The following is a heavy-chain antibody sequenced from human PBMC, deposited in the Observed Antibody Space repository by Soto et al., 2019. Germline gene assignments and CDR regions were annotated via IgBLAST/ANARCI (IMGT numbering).Heavy chain of an antibody. J-gene: IGHJ5*02. Sequence: SETLSITCAAYGGSVNVYYWNWIRQPPGKGLEWIGEINHTGGTHYNPSLKSRVTMSVDTSKNQFSLRLSSVTAADTAIYYCATRITVFGLLIPPFDPWGQGTQVTVSS. CDR2: INHTGGT. D-gene: IGHD3-3*01. V-gene: IGHV4-34*01. CDR1: GGSVNVYY. CDR3: ATRITVFGLLIPPFDP.